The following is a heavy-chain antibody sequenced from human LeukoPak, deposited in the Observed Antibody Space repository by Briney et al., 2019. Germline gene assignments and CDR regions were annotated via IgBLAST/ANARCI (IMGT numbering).Heavy chain of an antibody. CDR1: GFTFNNYA. Sequence: PGRSLRLSCAASGFTFNNYAMSWVRQAPGEGLDWVSALSASGGTTYYADSVKGRFTISRDNSENTLYLQMNSLRAEDTAVYYCAREPREYCSRIACPNWFESWGQGTLVTVSS. D-gene: IGHD2-2*01. CDR2: LSASGGTT. J-gene: IGHJ5*01. V-gene: IGHV3-23*01. CDR3: AREPREYCSRIACPNWFES.